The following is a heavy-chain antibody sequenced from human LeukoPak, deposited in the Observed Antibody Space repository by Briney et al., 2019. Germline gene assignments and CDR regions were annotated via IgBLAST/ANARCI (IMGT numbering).Heavy chain of an antibody. J-gene: IGHJ4*02. V-gene: IGHV3-66*02. CDR1: GFTFSSYA. D-gene: IGHD6-13*01. Sequence: PGGSLRLSCAASGFTFSSYAMSWVRQAPGKGLEWVSVIYSGNNTYYADSVKGRFTISRDNSKNTLFLQMNSLRAEDTAVYYCARLARARDGSWPYFDYWGQGTLVTVSS. CDR2: IYSGNNT. CDR3: ARLARARDGSWPYFDY.